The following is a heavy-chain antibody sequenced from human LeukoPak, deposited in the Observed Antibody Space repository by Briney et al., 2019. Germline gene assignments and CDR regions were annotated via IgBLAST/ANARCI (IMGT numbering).Heavy chain of an antibody. Sequence: RESGPALVKPTQTLTLTCTFSGFSLTTAGVCVTWIRQPPGRALEWLARTDWDGSKYYNTSLRTRLTISKDTSKNQVVLTMTNVDPLDTATYYCARIRDFWSGYDFDYWGQGTLVTVSS. J-gene: IGHJ4*02. CDR3: ARIRDFWSGYDFDY. D-gene: IGHD3-3*01. CDR2: TDWDGSK. CDR1: GFSLTTAGVC. V-gene: IGHV2-70*11.